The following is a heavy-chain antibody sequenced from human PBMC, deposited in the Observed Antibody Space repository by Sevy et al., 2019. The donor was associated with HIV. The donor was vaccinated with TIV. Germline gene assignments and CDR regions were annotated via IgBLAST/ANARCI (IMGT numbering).Heavy chain of an antibody. V-gene: IGHV6-1*01. CDR3: ARDHVLRFLEWLSAGGYYFDY. CDR2: TYYRSKWYN. D-gene: IGHD3-3*01. J-gene: IGHJ4*02. CDR1: GDSVSSNSAA. Sequence: QSQTLSLTCAISGDSVSSNSAAWNWIRQSPSRGLEWLGRTYYRSKWYNDYAVSVKSRITINPDTSKNQFSLQLNSVTPEDTAVYYCARDHVLRFLEWLSAGGYYFDYWGQGTLVTVSS.